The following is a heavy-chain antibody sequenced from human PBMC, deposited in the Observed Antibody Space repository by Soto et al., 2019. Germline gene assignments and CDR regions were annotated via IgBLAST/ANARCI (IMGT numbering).Heavy chain of an antibody. J-gene: IGHJ6*03. D-gene: IGHD6-19*01. CDR1: GFTFSSYS. CDR3: ARDFGAIAVAGSYHSYYYSYMDV. V-gene: IGHV3-48*01. CDR2: ISSSSSTI. Sequence: PGRSLRLSFAASGFTFSSYSMNWVRQAPGKGLEGVSYISSSSSTIYYADSVKGRFTISRDNAKNSLYLQMNSLRAEDTAVYYCARDFGAIAVAGSYHSYYYSYMDVWGKGTTVTVSS.